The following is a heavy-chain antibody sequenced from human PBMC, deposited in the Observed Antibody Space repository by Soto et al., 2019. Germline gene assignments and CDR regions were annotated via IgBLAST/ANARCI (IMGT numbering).Heavy chain of an antibody. J-gene: IGHJ4*02. CDR1: GFTFDDYG. V-gene: IGHV3-20*04. D-gene: IGHD6-19*01. Sequence: PGGSLRLSCAASGFTFDDYGMSWVRQAPGKGLEWVSGINWNGGSTGYADSVKGRFTISRDNAKNSPYLQMNSLRAEDTALYYCARDGDSSGWYKFDYWGQGTLVTVSS. CDR3: ARDGDSSGWYKFDY. CDR2: INWNGGST.